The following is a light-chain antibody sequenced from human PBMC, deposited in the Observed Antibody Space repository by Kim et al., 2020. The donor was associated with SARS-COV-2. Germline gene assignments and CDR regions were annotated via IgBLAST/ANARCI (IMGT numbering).Light chain of an antibody. CDR3: CSYAGSYTLI. J-gene: IGLJ2*01. V-gene: IGLV2-11*01. CDR2: DVT. Sequence: GQSVTISCTGTSSDVGGYNYVSWFQQHPGEAPKLMIYDVTKRPSGVPDRFSGSKSGNTASLTISGLQAEDESDYYCCSYAGSYTLIFGGGTKLTVL. CDR1: SSDVGGYNY.